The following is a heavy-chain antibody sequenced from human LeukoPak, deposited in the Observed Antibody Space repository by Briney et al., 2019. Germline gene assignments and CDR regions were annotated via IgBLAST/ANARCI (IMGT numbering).Heavy chain of an antibody. CDR2: IKQDGSEK. CDR1: GFTFSSYW. J-gene: IGHJ6*02. CDR3: ARARMTGTTIRYYYYGMDV. Sequence: GGSLRLSCAASGFTFSSYWMSWVRQAPGKGLEWVANIKQDGSEKYYVDSVKGRFTISRDNAKNSLYLQMNSLRAEDTAVYYCARARMTGTTIRYYYYGMDVWGQGTTATVSS. D-gene: IGHD1-20*01. V-gene: IGHV3-7*03.